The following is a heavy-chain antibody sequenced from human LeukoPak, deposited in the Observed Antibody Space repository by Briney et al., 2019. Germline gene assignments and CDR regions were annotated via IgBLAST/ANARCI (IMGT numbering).Heavy chain of an antibody. CDR3: ARRFGYYGSGSHYNFDC. V-gene: IGHV3-7*01. Sequence: GGSLRLSCTASGFSITSYWMSWVRQAPGKGLEWVANIKQDGSEKYYVDSVKGQFTISRDNAKNSLYLQMNSLRADDTAVYYCARRFGYYGSGSHYNFDCWGQGTLVTVSS. D-gene: IGHD3-10*01. CDR2: IKQDGSEK. CDR1: GFSITSYW. J-gene: IGHJ4*02.